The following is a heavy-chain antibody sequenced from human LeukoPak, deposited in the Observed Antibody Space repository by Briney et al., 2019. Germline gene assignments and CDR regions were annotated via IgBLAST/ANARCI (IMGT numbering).Heavy chain of an antibody. CDR3: ARDDCSGGSCYVAY. Sequence: TSETLSLTCAVYGGSFSGYYWSRIRQPPGKGLEWIGEINHSGSTNYNPSLKSRVTISVDTSKNQFSLKLSSVTAADTAVYYCARDDCSGGSCYVAYWGQGTLVTVSS. CDR1: GGSFSGYY. V-gene: IGHV4-34*01. CDR2: INHSGST. J-gene: IGHJ4*02. D-gene: IGHD2-15*01.